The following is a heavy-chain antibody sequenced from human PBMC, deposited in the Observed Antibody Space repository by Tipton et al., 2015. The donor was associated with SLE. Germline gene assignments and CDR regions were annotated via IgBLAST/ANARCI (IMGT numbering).Heavy chain of an antibody. CDR2: IYTSGST. J-gene: IGHJ4*02. Sequence: LRLSCTVSGGPISSGSYYWSWIRQPAGKGLEWIGRIYTSGSTNYNPSLKSRVTISVDTSKNQFSLKLSSVTAADTAVYYCARERTGTTGDRDYWGQGTLVTVSS. CDR1: GGPISSGSYY. V-gene: IGHV4-61*02. CDR3: ARERTGTTGDRDY. D-gene: IGHD1-1*01.